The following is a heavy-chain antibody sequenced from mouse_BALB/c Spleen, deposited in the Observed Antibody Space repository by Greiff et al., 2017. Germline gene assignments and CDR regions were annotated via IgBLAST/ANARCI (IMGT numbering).Heavy chain of an antibody. Sequence: VQLQQSGPELVKPGASVKISCKASGYAFSSSWMNWVKQRPGQGLEWIGRIYPGDGDTNYNGKFKGKATLTADKSSSTAYMQLSSLTSVDSAVYFCARDYGSSYVGAMDYWGQGTSVTVSS. CDR1: GYAFSSSW. D-gene: IGHD1-1*01. V-gene: IGHV1-82*01. J-gene: IGHJ4*01. CDR3: ARDYGSSYVGAMDY. CDR2: IYPGDGDT.